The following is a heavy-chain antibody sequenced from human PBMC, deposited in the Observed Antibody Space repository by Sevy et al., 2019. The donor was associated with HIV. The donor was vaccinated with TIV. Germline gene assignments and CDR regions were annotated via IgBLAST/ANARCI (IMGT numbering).Heavy chain of an antibody. J-gene: IGHJ4*02. CDR2: ISYDGSNK. CDR1: GFTFSIYA. D-gene: IGHD3-22*01. Sequence: QLGGSLRLSCAASGFTFSIYAMHWVRQAPGKGLEWVAVISYDGSNKYYADSVKGRFTISRDNSKNTLYLQMNSLRAEDTAVYYCARDGTYYDSGGYSFDYWGQGTLVPVSS. V-gene: IGHV3-30-3*01. CDR3: ARDGTYYDSGGYSFDY.